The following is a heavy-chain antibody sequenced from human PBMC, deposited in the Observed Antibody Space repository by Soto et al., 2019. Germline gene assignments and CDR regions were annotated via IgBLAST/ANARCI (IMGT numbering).Heavy chain of an antibody. CDR1: GFTFSSYW. J-gene: IGHJ6*02. Sequence: GGSLRLSCAASGFTFSSYWMTWVRQAPGKGLEWVANIKHDGSGKYYVDSVKGRFTTSRDNAKNSLYLQMDSLRAEDTAVYYCAREDYYYYYYGMDVWGQGTTVTVSS. CDR3: AREDYYYYYYGMDV. CDR2: IKHDGSGK. V-gene: IGHV3-7*01.